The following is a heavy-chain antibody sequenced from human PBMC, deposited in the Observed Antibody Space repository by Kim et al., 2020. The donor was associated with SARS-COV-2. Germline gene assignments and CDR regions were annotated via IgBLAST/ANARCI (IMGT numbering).Heavy chain of an antibody. J-gene: IGHJ4*02. Sequence: ASVKVSCKASGYTFTSYGISWVRQAPGQGLEWMGWISSYNGNTNYAQNLQGRVTLTTDTSTSTAYMDLRSLRSDDTAVYFCARGSYGSKGTAPFDYWGQGILVTVSS. CDR1: GYTFTSYG. CDR2: ISSYNGNT. D-gene: IGHD3-10*01. CDR3: ARGSYGSKGTAPFDY. V-gene: IGHV1-18*01.